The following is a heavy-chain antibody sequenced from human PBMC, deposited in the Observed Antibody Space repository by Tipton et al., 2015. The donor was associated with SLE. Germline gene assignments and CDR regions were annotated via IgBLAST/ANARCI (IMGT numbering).Heavy chain of an antibody. D-gene: IGHD5-12*01. V-gene: IGHV4-39*07. CDR2: MYYSGTS. CDR1: GGSINTTNYY. J-gene: IGHJ5*02. CDR3: TGYNIDRGWFDP. Sequence: LSLTCTVSGGSINTTNYYWGWVRQPPGKGLDWIGSMYYSGTSYYNPSLKSRATISIDMSKNQFSLKLNYVTDADTALYYCTGYNIDRGWFDPWGQGTLATVSS.